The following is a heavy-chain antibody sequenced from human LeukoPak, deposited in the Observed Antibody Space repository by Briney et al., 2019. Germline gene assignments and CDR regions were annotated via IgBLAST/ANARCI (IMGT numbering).Heavy chain of an antibody. CDR3: ARLESYYYYMDV. CDR2: INHSGST. V-gene: IGHV4-34*01. CDR1: GGSFSGYY. J-gene: IGHJ6*03. Sequence: SETLSLTCAVYGGSFSGYYWSWIRQPPGKGLEWIGEINHSGSTNYNPSLKSRVTISVDTSKNRFSLKLSSVTAADTAVYYCARLESYYYYMDVWGKGTTVTISS.